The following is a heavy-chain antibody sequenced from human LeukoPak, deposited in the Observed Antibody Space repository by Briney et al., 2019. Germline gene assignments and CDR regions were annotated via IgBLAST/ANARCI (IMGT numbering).Heavy chain of an antibody. CDR3: ARRGTTGTERDAFDI. CDR2: ICPGDSDT. D-gene: IGHD1-1*01. V-gene: IGHV5-51*01. J-gene: IGHJ3*02. CDR1: GYSFTNYW. Sequence: GESLEISCKGSGYSFTNYWIGWVRQMPGKGLEWMGSICPGDSDTTYSPSFQGQVTISADKSVSIAYLQWSSLKASDTAMYYCARRGTTGTERDAFDIWGQGTMVTVSS.